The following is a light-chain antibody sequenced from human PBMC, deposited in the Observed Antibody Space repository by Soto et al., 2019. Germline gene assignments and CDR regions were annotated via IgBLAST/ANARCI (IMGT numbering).Light chain of an antibody. Sequence: DIQMTQSPSTLYASLGDRVTITCRASLGVARYLAWYQQKPGTAPKLLIYAASTLQSGVPSRFSGSGSGTDFTLTISSLQPEDSATYYCQHLNSYPRTFAHGTMVDIK. CDR2: AAS. CDR1: LGVARY. CDR3: QHLNSYPRT. V-gene: IGKV1-9*01. J-gene: IGKJ1*01.